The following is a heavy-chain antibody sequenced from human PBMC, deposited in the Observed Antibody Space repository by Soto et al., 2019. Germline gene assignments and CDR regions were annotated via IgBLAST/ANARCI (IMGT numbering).Heavy chain of an antibody. CDR1: GFTVSSKY. J-gene: IGHJ6*04. V-gene: IGHV3-66*01. CDR3: ARDHVLCDGGRCYGVPLDV. CDR2: IQSGGPT. Sequence: EVQLVESGGGLVQPGGSLRLSCAASGFTVSSKYMSWVRQAPGKGLEWVSLIQSGGPTYYADSVKGRFTISRDTSENTVHLQMDSLRAEDTAVYYCARDHVLCDGGRCYGVPLDVWGKGITVTVSS. D-gene: IGHD2-15*01.